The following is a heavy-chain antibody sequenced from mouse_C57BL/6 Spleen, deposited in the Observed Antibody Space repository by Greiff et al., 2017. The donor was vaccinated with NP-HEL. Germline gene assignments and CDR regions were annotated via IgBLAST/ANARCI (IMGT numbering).Heavy chain of an antibody. CDR1: GSNIIDYY. V-gene: IGHV14-2*01. CDR3: ARSYDDHDYAMDY. CDR2: FDPEDGEP. Sequence: VHVKQPGAELVKPGASVKLSCTASGSNIIDYYMHWVKQRTEQGLEWIGRFDPEDGEPKYDPKFKGKATLTADTSSNTAYMQLSSLTSEDTAVYYCARSYDDHDYAMDYWGQGTSVTVSS. D-gene: IGHD2-12*01. J-gene: IGHJ4*01.